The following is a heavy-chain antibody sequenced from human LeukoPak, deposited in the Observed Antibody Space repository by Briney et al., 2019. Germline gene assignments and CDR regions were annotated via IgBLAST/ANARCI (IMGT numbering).Heavy chain of an antibody. CDR3: ASTTMVRGVIIIGAFDI. V-gene: IGHV3-11*01. CDR1: GFTFGDYA. Sequence: GSLRLSCTASGFTFGDYAMNWVRQAPGKGLEWVSYISSSGSIIYYADSVKGRFTISRDNAKNSLYLQMNSLRAEDTAVYYCASTTMVRGVIIIGAFDIWGQGTMVTVSS. J-gene: IGHJ3*02. D-gene: IGHD3-10*01. CDR2: ISSSGSII.